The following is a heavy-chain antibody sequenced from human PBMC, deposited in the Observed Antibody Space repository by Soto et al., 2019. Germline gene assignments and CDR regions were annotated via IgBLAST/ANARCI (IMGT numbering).Heavy chain of an antibody. J-gene: IGHJ4*02. V-gene: IGHV1-18*01. CDR1: GYTFTSYT. Sequence: HLVQSGPEVKKTGASVTVSCKTSGYTFTSYTVTWVRQAPGQGLEWMGWINAHNGYTNYAQKVQGRVTMTTDTSTNTASMELTGLRPDDTAVYYCARQNTGWLFSDYWGQGTPVTVSS. CDR2: INAHNGYT. D-gene: IGHD6-19*01. CDR3: ARQNTGWLFSDY.